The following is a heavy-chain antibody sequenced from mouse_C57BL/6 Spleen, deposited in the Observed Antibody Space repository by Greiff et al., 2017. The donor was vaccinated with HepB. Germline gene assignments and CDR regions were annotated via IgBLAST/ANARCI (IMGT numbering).Heavy chain of an antibody. CDR3: ATPYGSSLYAMDY. D-gene: IGHD1-1*01. Sequence: QVQLQQSGPGLVQPSQSLSITCTVSGFSLTSYGVHWVRQSPGKGLEWLGVIWRGGSTDYNAAFMSRLSITKDNSKSQVFFKMNSLQADDTAIYYCATPYGSSLYAMDYWGQGTSVTVSS. CDR1: GFSLTSYG. V-gene: IGHV2-5*01. J-gene: IGHJ4*01. CDR2: IWRGGST.